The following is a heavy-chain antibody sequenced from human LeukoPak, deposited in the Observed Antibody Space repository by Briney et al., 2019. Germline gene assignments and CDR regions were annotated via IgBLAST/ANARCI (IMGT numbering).Heavy chain of an antibody. Sequence: GRSLRLSCAASGFTFSSYAMHWVRQAPGKGLEWVAVISYDGSNKYYADSVKGRFTISRDNSKNTLYLQMNSLRAEDTAVYYCARGRGLLGDWGQGTLVTVSS. CDR3: ARGRGLLGD. V-gene: IGHV3-30*04. J-gene: IGHJ4*02. CDR2: ISYDGSNK. D-gene: IGHD1-26*01. CDR1: GFTFSSYA.